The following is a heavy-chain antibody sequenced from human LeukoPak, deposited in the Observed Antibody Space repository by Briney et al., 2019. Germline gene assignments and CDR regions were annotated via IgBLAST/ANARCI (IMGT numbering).Heavy chain of an antibody. Sequence: SETLSLTCTVSGDSISSYYWSWIRQPAGKGLEGIGRIYTGGSTNYNPSLKSRVTISVDKSKNQFSLKLNSVTAADTAIYYCARAQIAVNFYYFDYWGQGTLVTVSS. J-gene: IGHJ4*02. CDR1: GDSISSYY. CDR2: IYTGGST. V-gene: IGHV4-4*07. CDR3: ARAQIAVNFYYFDY. D-gene: IGHD6-19*01.